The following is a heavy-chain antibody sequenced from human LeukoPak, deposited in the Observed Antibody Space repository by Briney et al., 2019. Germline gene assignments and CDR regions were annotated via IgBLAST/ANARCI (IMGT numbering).Heavy chain of an antibody. CDR2: INRDGSST. Sequence: GGSLRLSCAASGFTFSSYAMNWVRQAPGKGLEWVSRINRDGSSTTYADSVKGRFTISRDNAKNTLYLQMNSLRAEDTAVYFCALGRTLPGAFDIWGQGTMVTVSS. D-gene: IGHD2-2*01. CDR3: ALGRTLPGAFDI. J-gene: IGHJ3*02. V-gene: IGHV3-74*01. CDR1: GFTFSSYA.